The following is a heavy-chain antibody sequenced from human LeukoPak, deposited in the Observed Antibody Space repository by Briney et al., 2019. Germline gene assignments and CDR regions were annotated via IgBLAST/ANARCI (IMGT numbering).Heavy chain of an antibody. V-gene: IGHV3-23*01. CDR1: GFTFNNYA. CDR2: IFGSGGSA. Sequence: GGSLRLSCTASGFTFNNYAMYWVRQAPRKGLEWVAGIFGSGGSAHFADSVKGRFTISRDNSKNTVYLQMDSLRGEDTAVYYCTKTTTGYSSGQYPGWPADHWGQGALVTVSS. J-gene: IGHJ4*02. CDR3: TKTTTGYSSGQYPGWPADH. D-gene: IGHD3-22*01.